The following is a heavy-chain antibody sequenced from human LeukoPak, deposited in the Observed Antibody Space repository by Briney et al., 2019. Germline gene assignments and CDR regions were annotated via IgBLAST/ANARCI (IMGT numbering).Heavy chain of an antibody. D-gene: IGHD4/OR15-4a*01. CDR2: INPNSGGT. CDR3: ARDLVLNWGSNWYFDL. J-gene: IGHJ2*01. V-gene: IGHV1-2*02. Sequence: ASVKVSCKASGYTFTGYYMHWVRQAPGQGLEWMGWINPNSGGTNYAQKFQGRVTMTRDTSISTAYMELSRLRSDDTAVYYCARDLVLNWGSNWYFDLWVRGTLVTVSS. CDR1: GYTFTGYY.